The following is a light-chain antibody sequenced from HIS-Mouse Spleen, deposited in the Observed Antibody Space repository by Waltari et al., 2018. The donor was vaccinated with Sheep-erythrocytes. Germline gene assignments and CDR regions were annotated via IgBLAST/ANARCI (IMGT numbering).Light chain of an antibody. Sequence: DIVMTQSPDSLAVSLGERATINCKSSQSVLYSSNNKNYLAWYQQKPGQPPQLLIYWASTRGSRVPDRFSGSGSGTDFTLTISSLQAEDVAVYYCQQYYSTPLTFGGGTKVEIK. CDR2: WAS. CDR1: QSVLYSSNNKNY. V-gene: IGKV4-1*01. J-gene: IGKJ4*01. CDR3: QQYYSTPLT.